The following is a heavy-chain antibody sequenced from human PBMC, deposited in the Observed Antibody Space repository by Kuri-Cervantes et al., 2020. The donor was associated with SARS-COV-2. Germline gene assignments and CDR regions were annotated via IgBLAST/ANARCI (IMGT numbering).Heavy chain of an antibody. CDR1: GFTFSSYE. D-gene: IGHD4-17*01. V-gene: IGHV3-48*03. CDR2: ISASGNTI. Sequence: GGSLRLSCVASGFTFSSYEMNWVRQTPGKGLEWVSYISASGNTIYYADSVKGRFTVSRDNAKNSLCLQMNSLRAEDTAVYYCARGRYGLDYWGQGTLVTVSS. CDR3: ARGRYGLDY. J-gene: IGHJ4*02.